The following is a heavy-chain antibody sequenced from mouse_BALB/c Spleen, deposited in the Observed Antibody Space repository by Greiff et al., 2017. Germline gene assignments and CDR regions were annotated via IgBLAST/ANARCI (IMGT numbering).Heavy chain of an antibody. J-gene: IGHJ4*01. CDR3: ARSQYYGSSYDAMDY. Sequence: VQLQESGAELMKPGASVKISCKATGYTFSSYWIEWVKQRPGHGLEWIGEILPGSGSTNYNEKFKGKATFTADTSSNTAYMQLSSLTSEDSAVYYCARSQYYGSSYDAMDYWGQGTSVTVSS. CDR2: ILPGSGST. D-gene: IGHD1-1*01. CDR1: GYTFSSYW. V-gene: IGHV1-9*01.